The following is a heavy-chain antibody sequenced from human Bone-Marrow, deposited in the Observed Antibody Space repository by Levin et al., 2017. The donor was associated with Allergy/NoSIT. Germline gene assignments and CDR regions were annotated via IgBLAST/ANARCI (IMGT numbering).Heavy chain of an antibody. CDR1: NGTISRGF. CDR2: IYYNGAT. V-gene: IGHV4-59*08. CDR3: ARHLPFLGRASNWNDIGPSDI. D-gene: IGHD1-1*01. J-gene: IGHJ3*02. Sequence: NPSETLSLTCTVSNGTISRGFWSWIRQPPGKGLEWIGYIYYNGATGYNPSFKSRLTISIDTSKNRFSLKLTSVTAADTAVYYCARHLPFLGRASNWNDIGPSDIWGRGTLVTISS.